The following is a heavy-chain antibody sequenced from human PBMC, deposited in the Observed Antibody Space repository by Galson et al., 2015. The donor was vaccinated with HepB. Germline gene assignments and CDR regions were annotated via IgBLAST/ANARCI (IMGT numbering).Heavy chain of an antibody. Sequence: ETLSLTCAVYGGSFSGYYWSWIRQPPGKGLEWIGEINHSGSTNYNPSLKSRVTISVDTSKNQFSLKLSSVTAADTAVYYCARAVDTSVVAALGWFDPWGQGTLVTVSS. V-gene: IGHV4-34*01. D-gene: IGHD2-15*01. CDR3: ARAVDTSVVAALGWFDP. J-gene: IGHJ5*02. CDR2: INHSGST. CDR1: GGSFSGYY.